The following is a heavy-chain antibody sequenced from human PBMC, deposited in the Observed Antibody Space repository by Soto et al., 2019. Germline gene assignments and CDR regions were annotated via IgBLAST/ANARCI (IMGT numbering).Heavy chain of an antibody. Sequence: PSETLSLTCSVSGVSVSNTGYYCSWIRQPPGRGLEWIGYIYNSGYTDYNPSHKSRVTLSIDTPKNQFSLRVRSVTAADTAVYYCAISTRTLGRLFDPWGQGTLVTVSS. CDR1: GVSVSNTGYY. J-gene: IGHJ5*02. CDR3: AISTRTLGRLFDP. D-gene: IGHD2-2*01. CDR2: IYNSGYT. V-gene: IGHV4-30-4*01.